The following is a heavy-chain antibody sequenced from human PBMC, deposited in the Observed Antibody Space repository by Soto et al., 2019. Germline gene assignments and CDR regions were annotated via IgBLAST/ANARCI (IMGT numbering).Heavy chain of an antibody. J-gene: IGHJ4*02. Sequence: QVQLQESGPGLVKPSQTLSLTCTVSGGSISSGGYYWSWIRQHPGKGLEWIGYIYYSGSTYYNPSLKRRVTISVDTSKNQFSLKLSSVTAADTAVYYCARGVVLVPAALDYWGQGTLVTVSS. V-gene: IGHV4-31*03. CDR2: IYYSGST. CDR1: GGSISSGGYY. CDR3: ARGVVLVPAALDY. D-gene: IGHD2-2*01.